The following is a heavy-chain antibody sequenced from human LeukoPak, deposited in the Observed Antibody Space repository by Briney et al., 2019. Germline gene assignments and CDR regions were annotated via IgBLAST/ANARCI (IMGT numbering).Heavy chain of an antibody. V-gene: IGHV4-31*03. CDR3: AQNCGGDCLDAFDI. CDR1: GGSISSGGYY. J-gene: IGHJ3*02. Sequence: PSETLSLTCTVSGGSISSGGYYWSWIRQHPGKGLEWIGYIYYSGSTYYNPSLKSRVTISVDTSKNQFSLKLSSVTAADTAVYYCAQNCGGDCLDAFDIWGQGTMVTVSS. CDR2: IYYSGST. D-gene: IGHD2-21*02.